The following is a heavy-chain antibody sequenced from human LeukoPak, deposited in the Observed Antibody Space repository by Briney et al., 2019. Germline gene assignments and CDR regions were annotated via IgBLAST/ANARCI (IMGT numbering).Heavy chain of an antibody. CDR3: AKSSDSSDIPYFDY. CDR2: IRYDGSNK. Sequence: GGSLRLSCAASGFTFSSYGMHWVRQAPGKGLEWVAFIRYDGSNKYYADSAKGRFTISRDNSKNTLYLQMNSLRAEDTAVYYCAKSSDSSDIPYFDYWGQGTLVTVSS. CDR1: GFTFSSYG. J-gene: IGHJ4*02. D-gene: IGHD3-22*01. V-gene: IGHV3-30*02.